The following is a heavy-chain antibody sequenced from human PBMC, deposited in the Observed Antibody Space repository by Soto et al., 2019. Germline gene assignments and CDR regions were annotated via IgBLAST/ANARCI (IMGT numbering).Heavy chain of an antibody. CDR3: ARIRRGWYEGYNWFDP. Sequence: SEPLSLTCAVYGGSFSGYYWSWIRQPPGKGLEWIGEINHSGSTNYNPSLKSRVTISVDTSKNQFSLKLSSVTAADTAVYYCARIRRGWYEGYNWFDPWGQGTLVTVSS. CDR2: INHSGST. CDR1: GGSFSGYY. D-gene: IGHD6-19*01. J-gene: IGHJ5*02. V-gene: IGHV4-34*01.